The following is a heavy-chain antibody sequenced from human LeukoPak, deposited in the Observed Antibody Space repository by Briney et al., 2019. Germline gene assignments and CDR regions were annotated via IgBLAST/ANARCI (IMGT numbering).Heavy chain of an antibody. CDR3: ARATYYDYVWGSYRESPFDY. CDR1: GFTFSSYN. J-gene: IGHJ4*02. D-gene: IGHD3-16*02. V-gene: IGHV3-23*01. CDR2: ISAGSSST. Sequence: PGGSLRLSCAASGFTFSSYNMHWVRQAPGKGLEWVSAISAGSSSTYYADSAKGRFTISRDNSKNTLYLQMNSLRAEDTAVYYCARATYYDYVWGSYRESPFDYWGQGTLVTVSS.